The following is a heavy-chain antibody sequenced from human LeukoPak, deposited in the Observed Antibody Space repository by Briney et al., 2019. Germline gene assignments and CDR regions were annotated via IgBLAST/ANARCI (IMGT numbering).Heavy chain of an antibody. D-gene: IGHD2-2*01. CDR2: IYTSGST. CDR1: GGSISSYY. J-gene: IGHJ4*02. V-gene: IGHV4-4*07. CDR3: ARSDSNIVVVPAAI. Sequence: PSETLSLTCTVSGGSISSYYWSWIRQPAGKGLEWIGRIYTSGSTNYNPSLKSRVTMSVDTSKNQFSLKLSSVTAADTAVYYCARSDSNIVVVPAAIWGQGTLVTVSS.